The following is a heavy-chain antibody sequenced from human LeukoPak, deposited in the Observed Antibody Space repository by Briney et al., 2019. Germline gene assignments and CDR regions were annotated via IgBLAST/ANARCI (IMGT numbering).Heavy chain of an antibody. CDR2: IKSRTDGGST. CDR3: ATEFYSNGYNL. Sequence: GGSLRLSCAASGFTFSSAWMTWVRQPPGKGREWVSHIKSRTDGGSTDYSAPVKGRFTVSRDDSQNTVYLQMNSLKTEDSAMYYCATEFYSNGYNLWGQGTPVTVSS. V-gene: IGHV3-15*01. D-gene: IGHD5-24*01. J-gene: IGHJ4*02. CDR1: GFTFSSAW.